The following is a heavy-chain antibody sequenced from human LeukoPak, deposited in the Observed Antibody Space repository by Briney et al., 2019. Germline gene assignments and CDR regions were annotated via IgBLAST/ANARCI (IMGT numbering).Heavy chain of an antibody. CDR1: GFTFSSYG. D-gene: IGHD2-2*03. J-gene: IGHJ3*02. CDR3: ASLDWMVGAFDI. V-gene: IGHV3-23*01. CDR2: ISGSGGST. Sequence: GGSLRLSCAASGFTFSSYGMSWVRQAPGKGLEWVSAISGSGGSTYYADSVKGRFTISRDNAKNSLYLQMNSLRAEDTAVYYCASLDWMVGAFDIWGQGTMVTVSS.